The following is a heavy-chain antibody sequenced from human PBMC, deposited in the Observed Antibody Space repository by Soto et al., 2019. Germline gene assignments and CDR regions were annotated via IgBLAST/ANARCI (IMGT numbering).Heavy chain of an antibody. D-gene: IGHD3-10*01. J-gene: IGHJ4*02. V-gene: IGHV1-18*01. Sequence: QVQLVQSGAEVKKPGASVKVSCKASGYSFTTYGLSWVRQAPRQGLEWMGWISTYTGNTNYAQKFQGRVSMTRDTSTGTAYMDIKSLTSDDTAVYYCATWTYGSGSPTGYWGQGTLVSVSS. CDR3: ATWTYGSGSPTGY. CDR2: ISTYTGNT. CDR1: GYSFTTYG.